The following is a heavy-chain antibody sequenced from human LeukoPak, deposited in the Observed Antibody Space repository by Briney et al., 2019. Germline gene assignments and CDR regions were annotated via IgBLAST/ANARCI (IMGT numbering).Heavy chain of an antibody. D-gene: IGHD3-10*01. J-gene: IGHJ6*02. CDR3: ARYFGDPQGMDV. CDR2: IWYDGSNK. V-gene: IGHV3-33*01. CDR1: GFTFSSYG. Sequence: GGSLRLSCAASGFTFSSYGMHWVRQAPGKGLEWVAVIWYDGSNKYYADSVKGRFTISRDNAKNSLYLQMNSLRDEDTAVYYCARYFGDPQGMDVWGQGTTVTVSS.